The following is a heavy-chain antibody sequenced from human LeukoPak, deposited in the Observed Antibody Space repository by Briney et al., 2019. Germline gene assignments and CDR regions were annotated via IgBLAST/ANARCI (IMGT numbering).Heavy chain of an antibody. D-gene: IGHD4-11*01. V-gene: IGHV3-33*01. Sequence: GVSLRLSCAASGFTFSSYGMHWVRQAPGKGLEWVAVIWYDGSNKYYADSVKGRFTISRDNSKNTLYLQMNSLRAEDTAVYYCARVMSNYLHYYYYYGMDAWGQGTTVTVSS. J-gene: IGHJ6*02. CDR1: GFTFSSYG. CDR2: IWYDGSNK. CDR3: ARVMSNYLHYYYYYGMDA.